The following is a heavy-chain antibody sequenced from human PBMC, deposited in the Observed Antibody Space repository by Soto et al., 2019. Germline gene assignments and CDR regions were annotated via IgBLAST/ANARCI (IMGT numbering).Heavy chain of an antibody. V-gene: IGHV3-23*01. D-gene: IGHD3-22*01. J-gene: IGHJ3*02. CDR3: AKCHYYDSSGYYIGAFDI. CDR2: ISGSGGST. CDR1: GFTFSSYA. Sequence: EVQLLESGGGLVQPGGSLRLSCAASGFTFSSYAMSWVRQAPGKGLEWVSAISGSGGSTYYADSVKGRFTISRDNSKNPLYLQMNSLRAEDTAVYYCAKCHYYDSSGYYIGAFDIWGQGTMVTVSS.